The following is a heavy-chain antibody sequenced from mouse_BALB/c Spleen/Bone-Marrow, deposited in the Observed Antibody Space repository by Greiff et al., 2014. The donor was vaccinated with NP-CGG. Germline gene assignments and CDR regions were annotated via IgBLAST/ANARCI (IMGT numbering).Heavy chain of an antibody. J-gene: IGHJ1*01. CDR2: IDPANGST. V-gene: IGHV14-3*02. D-gene: IGHD1-3*01. CDR3: ARQEFAIYWYFDV. Sequence: DVKLQESGAELVKPGASVKLSCSASGFNIKDTYMHWVKQRPEQGLEWIGRIDPANGSTKYDPKFQDKATITADTSSNTVDLQLSSLTFEDTAVYYCARQEFAIYWYFDVWGAGTTVTVSS. CDR1: GFNIKDTY.